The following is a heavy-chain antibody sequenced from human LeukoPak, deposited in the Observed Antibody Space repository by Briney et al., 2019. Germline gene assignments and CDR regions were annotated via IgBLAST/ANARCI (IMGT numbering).Heavy chain of an antibody. V-gene: IGHV3-73*01. CDR2: IRSKTNSYAT. CDR1: GFTFSGSA. D-gene: IGHD5-18*01. CDR3: TRHKVDTTMVIPFDY. J-gene: IGHJ4*02. Sequence: GGSLRLSCAACGFTFSGSAMHWVRQASGKGLEWVGRIRSKTNSYATAYAASVGGRFTISRDDSKNTAYLQMNSLKTEDTAVYYCTRHKVDTTMVIPFDYWGQGTLVTVSS.